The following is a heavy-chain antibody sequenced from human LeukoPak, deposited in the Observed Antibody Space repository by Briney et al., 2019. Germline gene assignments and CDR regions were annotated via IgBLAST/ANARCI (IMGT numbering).Heavy chain of an antibody. CDR2: IYYSGST. Sequence: SETLSLTCTVSGASITSYYWSWIRQPPGKGLEWIGYIYYSGSTMYNPSLKSRVTMSVDTSKNQFSLNLSSVTAADTAVYYCATTQGNFFGYWGQGTLVTVSS. V-gene: IGHV4-59*08. D-gene: IGHD3-10*01. CDR3: ATTQGNFFGY. J-gene: IGHJ4*02. CDR1: GASITSYY.